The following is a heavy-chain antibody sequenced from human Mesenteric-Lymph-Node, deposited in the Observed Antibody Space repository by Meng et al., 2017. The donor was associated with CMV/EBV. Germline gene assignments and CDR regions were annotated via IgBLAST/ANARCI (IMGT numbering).Heavy chain of an antibody. D-gene: IGHD2-2*01. Sequence: ASVKVSCKASGYTFTSYGISWVRQAPGQGLEWMGWISAYSGGTNYAQKFQGRVTMTRDTSISTAYMELSRLRSDDTAVYYCARYQLLSYGMDVWGQGTTVTVSS. CDR3: ARYQLLSYGMDV. CDR2: ISAYSGGT. J-gene: IGHJ6*02. V-gene: IGHV1-2*02. CDR1: GYTFTSYG.